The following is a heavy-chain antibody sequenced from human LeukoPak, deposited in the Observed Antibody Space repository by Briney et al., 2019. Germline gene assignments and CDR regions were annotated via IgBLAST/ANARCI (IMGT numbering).Heavy chain of an antibody. CDR3: TTGSYYYYMDV. CDR1: GFTFSNTW. CDR2: IKSKTDGGTT. J-gene: IGHJ6*03. V-gene: IGHV3-15*01. Sequence: GGSLRLSCAASGFTFSNTWMSWVRQAPGKGLEWVGRIKSKTDGGTTDYAAPVKGRSTISRDDSKNTLYLQMNSLKTEDTAVYYCTTGSYYYYMDVWGKGTTVTVSS.